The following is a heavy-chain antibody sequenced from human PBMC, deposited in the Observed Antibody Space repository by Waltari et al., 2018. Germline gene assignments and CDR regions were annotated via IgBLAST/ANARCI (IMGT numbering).Heavy chain of an antibody. CDR2: IIPTFGTA. D-gene: IGHD6-19*01. V-gene: IGHV1-69*13. CDR1: GGTFSSYA. CDR3: ASIIAVAGMRDWYFDL. J-gene: IGHJ2*01. Sequence: QVQLLQSGAEVKKPGSSVKVSSKASGGTFSSYAISWAGQAPGQGLEWTGGIIPTFGTANYAQKFQGRGTITADESTSTAYMELSSLRSEDTAVYYCASIIAVAGMRDWYFDLWGRGTLVTVSS.